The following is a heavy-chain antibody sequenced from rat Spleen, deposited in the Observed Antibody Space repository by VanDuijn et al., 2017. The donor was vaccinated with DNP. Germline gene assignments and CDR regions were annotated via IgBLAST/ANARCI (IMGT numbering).Heavy chain of an antibody. D-gene: IGHD1-4*01. Sequence: EVQLQESGPGLVKPSQSLSLTCSVTGYSITSNYWGWIRKFPGNKMEYIGHISYSGSTNYKPSLKSRISITRDTSKNQFFLQLNSVTTEDTATYYCARSRLPGYYPFACWGQGTLVTVSS. CDR3: ARSRLPGYYPFAC. J-gene: IGHJ3*01. CDR2: ISYSGST. V-gene: IGHV3-1*01. CDR1: GYSITSNY.